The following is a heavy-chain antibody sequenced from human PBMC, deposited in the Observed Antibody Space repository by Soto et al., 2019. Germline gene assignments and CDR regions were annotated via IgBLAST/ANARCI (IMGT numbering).Heavy chain of an antibody. J-gene: IGHJ5*02. CDR1: GYKFTSYW. Sequence: EAQLVQSRAEVKKAWESLKISCRTSGYKFTSYWIAWVRQMPGKGLEWMGIIFPSDSDTRYSPSFQGQVTISADRSTSTVFLQWASLKASDTAVYFCARKDKSGYFNWFDPWGQGTLVTVSS. D-gene: IGHD3-22*01. V-gene: IGHV5-51*01. CDR2: IFPSDSDT. CDR3: ARKDKSGYFNWFDP.